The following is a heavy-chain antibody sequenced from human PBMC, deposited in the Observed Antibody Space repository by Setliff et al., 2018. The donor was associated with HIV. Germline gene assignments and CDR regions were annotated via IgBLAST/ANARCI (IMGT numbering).Heavy chain of an antibody. V-gene: IGHV4-31*03. J-gene: IGHJ3*02. CDR2: IYYSGTT. CDR3: TRVLVIPAASAGSFAFDI. Sequence: TLSLTCTVFGASISSGGYYWTWIRQHPGKGLEWIGYIYYSGTTYYNPSLKGRLTMSVDTSKNQFSLKLSSVTAADTAVYYCTRVLVIPAASAGSFAFDIWGQGRMVTVSS. D-gene: IGHD2-2*01. CDR1: GASISSGGYY.